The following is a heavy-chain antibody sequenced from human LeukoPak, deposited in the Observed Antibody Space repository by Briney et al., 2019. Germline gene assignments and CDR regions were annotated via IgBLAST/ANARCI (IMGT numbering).Heavy chain of an antibody. CDR1: GFIVSRSH. J-gene: IGHJ5*02. CDR3: ARDLNVDSSMFGH. D-gene: IGHD5-12*01. CDR2: LYSGGSI. Sequence: GGSLRLSCAGSGFIVSRSHISWVRQAPGKGLQWVSSLYSGGSIHYADSVEGRFTISRDTSRNTVSLQMNSLRVEDTAVYYCARDLNVDSSMFGHWGQGTPVTVSS. V-gene: IGHV3-53*01.